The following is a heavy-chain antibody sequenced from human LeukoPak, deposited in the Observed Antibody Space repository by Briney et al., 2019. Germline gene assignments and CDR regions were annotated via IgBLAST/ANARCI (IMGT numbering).Heavy chain of an antibody. CDR1: GGTFSSYA. Sequence: ASVKVSCKASGGTFSSYAISWVRQAPGQGLEWMGGIIPIFGTANYAQKFQGRVTITADESTSTAYMELSSLRSEDTAVYYCARSVDSSCWYEAFDIWGQGTMVTVSS. V-gene: IGHV1-69*13. CDR3: ARSVDSSCWYEAFDI. CDR2: IIPIFGTA. J-gene: IGHJ3*02. D-gene: IGHD6-13*01.